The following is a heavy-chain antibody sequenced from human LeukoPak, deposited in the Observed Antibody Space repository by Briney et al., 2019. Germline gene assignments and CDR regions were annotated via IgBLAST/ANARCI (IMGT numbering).Heavy chain of an antibody. J-gene: IGHJ4*02. V-gene: IGHV3-7*01. CDR3: ARERILDF. D-gene: IGHD3-3*01. CDR1: GYLHSRYW. CDR2: IKQDGSER. Sequence: GGSLTLSCAASGYLHSRYWMSWLPQAPGKGLEWVANIKQDGSERYYVVSVKGRFTISRDNAKNSLYLQMNSLRAEDTAVYYCARERILDFWGQGTLVTVSS.